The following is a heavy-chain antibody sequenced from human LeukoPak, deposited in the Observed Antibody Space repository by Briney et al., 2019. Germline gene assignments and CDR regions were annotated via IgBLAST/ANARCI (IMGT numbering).Heavy chain of an antibody. J-gene: IGHJ4*02. CDR3: ARSVPGGRGWTGSIEF. CDR1: GFTFSSYD. D-gene: IGHD6-19*01. CDR2: IGILGDT. Sequence: PGGSLRLSCAASGFTFSSYDMHWVRQPTGKGLEWVSGIGILGDTFYLGSVKGRFTISRESAKSSLYLQMNSLRDGDTAVYYCARSVPGGRGWTGSIEFWGQGTLVTVSS. V-gene: IGHV3-13*01.